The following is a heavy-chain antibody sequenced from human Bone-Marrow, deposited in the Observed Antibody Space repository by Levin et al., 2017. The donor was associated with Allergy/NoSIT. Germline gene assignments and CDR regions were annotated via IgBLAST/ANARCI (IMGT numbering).Heavy chain of an antibody. J-gene: IGHJ6*02. CDR1: GFTFDHYA. Sequence: GGSLRLSCAASGFTFDHYAMHWVRQAPGKGLEWVSTISWNSGNIDYADSVKGRFAVSRDNAKNSLYLQMNSLRGEDTALYYCAKAFGSGTSKYYYGMDVWGQGTTVTVSS. CDR3: AKAFGSGTSKYYYGMDV. D-gene: IGHD3-10*01. CDR2: ISWNSGNI. V-gene: IGHV3-9*01.